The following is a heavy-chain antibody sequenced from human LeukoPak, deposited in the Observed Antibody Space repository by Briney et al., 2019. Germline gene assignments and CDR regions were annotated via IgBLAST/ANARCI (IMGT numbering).Heavy chain of an antibody. V-gene: IGHV1-2*02. Sequence: GASVKVSCKASGYTFTGYYMHWVRQAPGQGLEWMGWINPNSGGTNYAQKFQGRVTMTRDTSISTAYTELSRLRSDDTAVYYCARFRATTEPHFDYRGQGTLVTVSS. CDR1: GYTFTGYY. CDR2: INPNSGGT. J-gene: IGHJ4*02. CDR3: ARFRATTEPHFDY. D-gene: IGHD1-26*01.